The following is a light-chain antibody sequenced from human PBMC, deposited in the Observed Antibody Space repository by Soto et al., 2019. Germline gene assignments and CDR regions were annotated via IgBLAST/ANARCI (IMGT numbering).Light chain of an antibody. J-gene: IGKJ1*01. Sequence: DIQMTQSPSSLSASVGDRVTITCRASQTISVYLNWYQQKLGKAPNLLIYAASNLQSGVPSRFGGSGSGTDFTLTISSXQPEDFATYFCQQSYSTPRTFGQGTKVDIK. CDR2: AAS. V-gene: IGKV1-39*01. CDR3: QQSYSTPRT. CDR1: QTISVY.